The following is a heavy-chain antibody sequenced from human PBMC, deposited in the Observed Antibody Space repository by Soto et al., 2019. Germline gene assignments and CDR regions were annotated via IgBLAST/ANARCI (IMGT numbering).Heavy chain of an antibody. CDR3: ARGDFSVAGRWDF. D-gene: IGHD6-19*01. V-gene: IGHV4-38-2*01. CDR1: GYSISSGYY. J-gene: IGHJ6*02. CDR2: IYHSGTT. Sequence: PSETLSLTCAVSGYSISSGYYWGWIRQPPGKGLEWIGSIYHSGTTYYKRSLKSRVTISVDTSKNQFSLKLSSVTAADTAVYYCARGDFSVAGRWDFWGQGTTVTVSS.